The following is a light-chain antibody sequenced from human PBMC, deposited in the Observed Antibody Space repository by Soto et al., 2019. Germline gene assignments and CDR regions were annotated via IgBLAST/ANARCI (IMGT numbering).Light chain of an antibody. J-gene: IGKJ5*01. V-gene: IGKV3-20*01. CDR1: QSISY. CDR2: GAS. CDR3: QFYDGSPLVT. Sequence: IVLTQSPGTLSLSPGERATLSCRASQSISYLAWYQQKPGQAPRLLIYGASSRATGVPHRFSGSGYGTDLHVPICRREPQDFAVLFSQFYDGSPLVTFRQGTRR.